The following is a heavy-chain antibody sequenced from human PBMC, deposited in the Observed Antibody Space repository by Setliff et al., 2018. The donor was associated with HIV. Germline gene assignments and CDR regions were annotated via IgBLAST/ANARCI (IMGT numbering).Heavy chain of an antibody. V-gene: IGHV4-39*01. CDR1: GGSISSGSYY. CDR2: IYHTGST. CDR3: ATYADRESNRFGP. D-gene: IGHD3-10*01. J-gene: IGHJ5*02. Sequence: SETLSLTCTVSGGSISSGSYYWSWIRQPPGKGLEWIGSIYHTGSTYSNPSLKSRVTISVDTSKNQFSLKLSSVTAADTAVYYCATYADRESNRFGPWGQGTQVTVSS.